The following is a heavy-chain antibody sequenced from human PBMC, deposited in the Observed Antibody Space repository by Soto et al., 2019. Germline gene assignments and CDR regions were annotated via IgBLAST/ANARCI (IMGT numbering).Heavy chain of an antibody. CDR2: ISYDGSRK. CDR3: AREQYYGMDV. J-gene: IGHJ6*02. V-gene: IGHV3-30-3*01. Sequence: GGSLRLSCAASGFTFRSFAMHWVRQAPGKGLEWVTLISYDGSRKFYADSVKGRFTISRGNSKNTMFLQMNSLGPDDTAVYYCAREQYYGMDVWGLGTTVTVSS. CDR1: GFTFRSFA.